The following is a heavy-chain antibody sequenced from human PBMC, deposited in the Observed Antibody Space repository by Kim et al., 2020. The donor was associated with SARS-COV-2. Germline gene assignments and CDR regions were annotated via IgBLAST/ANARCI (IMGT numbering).Heavy chain of an antibody. V-gene: IGHV3-9*01. D-gene: IGHD6-13*01. Sequence: KDRFTISRDNAKNSLYLQMNSLRAEDTALYYCAKVGYSSSLYYYYYGMDVWGQGTTVTVSS. CDR3: AKVGYSSSLYYYYYGMDV. J-gene: IGHJ6*02.